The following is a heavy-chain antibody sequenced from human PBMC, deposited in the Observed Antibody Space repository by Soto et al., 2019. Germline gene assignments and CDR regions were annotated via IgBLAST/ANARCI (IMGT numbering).Heavy chain of an antibody. V-gene: IGHV1-18*01. CDR2: ISAYNGNT. CDR3: ASDSPPVDY. Sequence: QVQLVQSGAAVKKPGASVKVSCKASGYTFTTYGISGVRQTPGQRLEWMGWISAYNGNTKYAQKLQGRVTMTTDTSPSTASMERRSLTSGDPAVYYCASDSPPVDYWGQGALVTVSS. CDR1: GYTFTTYG. J-gene: IGHJ4*02.